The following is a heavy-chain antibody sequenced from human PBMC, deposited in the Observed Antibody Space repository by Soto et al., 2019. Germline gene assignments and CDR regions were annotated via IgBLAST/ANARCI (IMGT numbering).Heavy chain of an antibody. D-gene: IGHD4-4*01. J-gene: IGHJ5*02. Sequence: EVQLLESGGGLVQPGGSLRLSCAASGFTFSSYAMNWVRQAPGKGLEWVSVISSGSGGSTYYADSVKGRFTISRDNSKNTLYLQMNSRRAEDTAVYYCAKGTYSKGFDPWGQGTLVTVSS. CDR2: ISSGSGGST. CDR1: GFTFSSYA. V-gene: IGHV3-23*01. CDR3: AKGTYSKGFDP.